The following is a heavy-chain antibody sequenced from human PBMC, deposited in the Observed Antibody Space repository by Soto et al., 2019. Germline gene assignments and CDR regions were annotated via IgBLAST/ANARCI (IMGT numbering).Heavy chain of an antibody. V-gene: IGHV3-33*01. D-gene: IGHD3-22*01. CDR2: IWYDGSNK. CDR3: ARDQGLRVWVVTTVEYSYGMDV. Sequence: PGGSLRLSCAASGFIFSSYGMHWVRQAPGKGLEWVAVIWYDGSNKYYADSVKGRFTISRDNSKNTVYLQMNSLRAEDTAVYYCARDQGLRVWVVTTVEYSYGMDVWGQGTTVTVSS. J-gene: IGHJ6*02. CDR1: GFIFSSYG.